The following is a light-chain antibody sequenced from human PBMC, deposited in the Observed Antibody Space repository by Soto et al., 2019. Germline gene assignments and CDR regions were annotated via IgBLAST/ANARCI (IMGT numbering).Light chain of an antibody. V-gene: IGKV3-20*01. Sequence: EMVLTQSPGTLSLSPGERATLACRASQSVSSSYLAWYQQKPGQAPRLLIYGASSRATGIPDRFSGSGSGTDFTLTISRLEPEDFAVYYCQQYGSSPPFTFGRGTKVEIK. J-gene: IGKJ4*01. CDR3: QQYGSSPPFT. CDR2: GAS. CDR1: QSVSSSY.